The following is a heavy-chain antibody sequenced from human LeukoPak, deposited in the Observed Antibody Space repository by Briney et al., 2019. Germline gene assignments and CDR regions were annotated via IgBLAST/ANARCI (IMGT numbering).Heavy chain of an antibody. CDR2: ISVQNGNT. Sequence: ASVEVSCKAAGYSFNNYGIAWVRQAPGQGLEWMGWISVQNGNTKSAQKFDGRVTMTTDTSTSTAYMELRSLGSDDTAVYYCARDHDSSGYYQSRFDYWGQGTLVIVSS. J-gene: IGHJ4*02. CDR1: GYSFNNYG. V-gene: IGHV1-18*01. D-gene: IGHD3-22*01. CDR3: ARDHDSSGYYQSRFDY.